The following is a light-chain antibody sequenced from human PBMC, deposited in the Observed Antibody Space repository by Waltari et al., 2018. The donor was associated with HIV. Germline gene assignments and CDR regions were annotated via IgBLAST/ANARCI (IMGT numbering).Light chain of an antibody. J-gene: IGLJ3*02. CDR3: AAWDDNLGGRGL. Sequence: QSVLPQPPSASGTPGQRVTISCSGCSSNIGSNYVTRYQQLPGRTPKPPTDGKNQRPSGVPDRFSASKSGTSAALAIRGLRSEDEGDYYCAAWDDNLGGRGLFGGGTRLTVL. CDR1: SSNIGSNY. CDR2: GKN. V-gene: IGLV1-47*01.